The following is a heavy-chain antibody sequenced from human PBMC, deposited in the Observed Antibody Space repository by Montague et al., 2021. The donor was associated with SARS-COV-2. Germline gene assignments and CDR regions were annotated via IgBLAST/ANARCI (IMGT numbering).Heavy chain of an antibody. D-gene: IGHD6-13*01. CDR2: ISYSGRT. CDR3: ARMYVPAHGTSAASYSDY. J-gene: IGHJ4*02. CDR1: GGSISSDDSY. Sequence: TLSLTCIVSGGSISSDDSYWTWIRQHPGKGLEWIGYISYSGRTSYNVSLKSRLTIPADTSDNQFSLKLTSMTAADTAVYYCARMYVPAHGTSAASYSDYWGRGTLVTVSS. V-gene: IGHV4-31*03.